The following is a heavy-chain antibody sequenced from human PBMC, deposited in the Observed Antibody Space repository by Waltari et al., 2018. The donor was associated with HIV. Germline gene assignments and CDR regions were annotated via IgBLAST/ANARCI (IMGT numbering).Heavy chain of an antibody. Sequence: EVQLVESGGGLVKPGGSLRLSCGVSGFAVNTYTMNWVRQAPGKGLEWVPSISKSSDYIYYADSVKGRFTISRDSAKNSLYLQMNSLRAEDTAVYYCAAPGGMDVWGQGTTVTVSS. J-gene: IGHJ6*02. CDR1: GFAVNTYT. V-gene: IGHV3-21*01. CDR3: AAPGGMDV. CDR2: ISKSSDYI.